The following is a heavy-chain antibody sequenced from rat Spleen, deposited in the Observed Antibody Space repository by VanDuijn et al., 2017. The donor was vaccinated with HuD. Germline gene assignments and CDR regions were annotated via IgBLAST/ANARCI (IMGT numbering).Heavy chain of an antibody. CDR1: GYTITSGY. J-gene: IGHJ2*01. Sequence: EIQLQESGPGLVKPSQSLSLTCSVTGYTITSGYDWSWIRKFPGNKMEWMGYISYSGSTNYNPSLKSRISITRDTSKNQFSLQLNSVTTEDTATYYCARRGPQTYYFDYWGQGVMITVSS. D-gene: IGHD3-5*01. CDR3: ARRGPQTYYFDY. V-gene: IGHV3-4*01. CDR2: ISYSGST.